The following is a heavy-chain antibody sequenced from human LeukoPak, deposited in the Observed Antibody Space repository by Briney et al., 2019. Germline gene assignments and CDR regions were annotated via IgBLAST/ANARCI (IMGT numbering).Heavy chain of an antibody. CDR3: AKDLAGLRGGVIDY. Sequence: PGGSLRLSCAASGFTFSSYWMSWVRQAPGKGLEWVANIKQDGSEKYYVDSVKGRFTISRDNSKYTLYLQMNSLRAEDTAVYYCAKDLAGLRGGVIDYWGQGTLVTVSS. CDR1: GFTFSSYW. D-gene: IGHD3/OR15-3a*01. CDR2: IKQDGSEK. J-gene: IGHJ4*02. V-gene: IGHV3-7*01.